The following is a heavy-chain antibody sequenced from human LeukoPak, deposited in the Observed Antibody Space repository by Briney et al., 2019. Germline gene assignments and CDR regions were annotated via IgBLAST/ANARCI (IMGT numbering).Heavy chain of an antibody. CDR2: ISGSGGST. D-gene: IGHD2-15*01. CDR3: AKALCSGGSCYSYDAFDI. V-gene: IGHV3-23*01. J-gene: IGHJ3*02. Sequence: GGSLRLSCAASGFTFSSYAMSWVRQAPGKGLEWVSSISGSGGSTYYADSVKGWFTISRDNSKNTLYVQMNSLRVEDTAVYYCAKALCSGGSCYSYDAFDIWGQGTMVTVSS. CDR1: GFTFSSYA.